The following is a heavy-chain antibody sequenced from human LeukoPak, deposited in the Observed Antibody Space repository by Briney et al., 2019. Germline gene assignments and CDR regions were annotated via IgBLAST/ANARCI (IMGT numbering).Heavy chain of an antibody. D-gene: IGHD3-10*01. CDR1: GYTNTSYG. Sequence: ASVKVSCKASGYTNTSYGISLVRQAAGQGLEWMGWISAYNGNTNYAQKLQGRVTMTTDTSTSTAYMELRSLRSDDTAVYYCARGEFGETLFDYWGQGTLVTVSS. CDR2: ISAYNGNT. J-gene: IGHJ4*02. CDR3: ARGEFGETLFDY. V-gene: IGHV1-18*01.